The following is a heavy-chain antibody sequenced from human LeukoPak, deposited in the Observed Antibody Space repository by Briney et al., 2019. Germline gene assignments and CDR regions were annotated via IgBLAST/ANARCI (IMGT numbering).Heavy chain of an antibody. V-gene: IGHV1-2*02. D-gene: IGHD3-3*01. CDR1: GYTFTGYY. CDR2: INPYSGAT. J-gene: IGHJ4*02. CDR3: ARVSGHDFWSGYYLDFDY. Sequence: ASVKVSCKASGYTFTGYYMHWMRQAPGQGLEWMGWINPYSGATNYAQKFQGRVTMTRDTSISTAYMELSRLRSDDTAVYYCARVSGHDFWSGYYLDFDYWGQGTLVTVSS.